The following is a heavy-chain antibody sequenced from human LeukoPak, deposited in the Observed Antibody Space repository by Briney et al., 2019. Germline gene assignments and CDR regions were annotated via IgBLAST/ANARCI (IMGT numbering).Heavy chain of an antibody. J-gene: IGHJ5*02. V-gene: IGHV3-23*01. CDR1: GFTFSSYA. Sequence: GGSPRLSCAASGFTFSSYAMSWVRQAPGKGLEWVSAISGSGGSTYYADSVKGRFTISRDNSKNTLYLQMNSLRAEDTAVYYCAKEPRPNIVGATTFDPWGQGTLVTVSS. D-gene: IGHD1-26*01. CDR3: AKEPRPNIVGATTFDP. CDR2: ISGSGGST.